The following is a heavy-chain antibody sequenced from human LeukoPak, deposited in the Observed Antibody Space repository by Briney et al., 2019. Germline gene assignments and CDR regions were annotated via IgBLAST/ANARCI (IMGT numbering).Heavy chain of an antibody. CDR2: IYTSGST. D-gene: IGHD6-19*01. V-gene: IGHV4-4*07. CDR3: ARAPRDSGFFDY. CDR1: GGSISSYY. J-gene: IGHJ4*02. Sequence: SETLSLTCTVSGGSISSYYWSWIRQPAGKGLEWIGRIYTSGSTNYNPSLKSRVTMSVDTSTNQFSLKLSSVTAADTAVYYRARAPRDSGFFDYWGQGTLVTVSS.